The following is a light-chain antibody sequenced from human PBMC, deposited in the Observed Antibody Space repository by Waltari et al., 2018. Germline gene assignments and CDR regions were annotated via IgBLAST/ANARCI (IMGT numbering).Light chain of an antibody. Sequence: DIQMTQSPSSLSASVGDRVTITCRASQSISGYLNWYQQKPGKSPKVLIYATSSWQSGVPSRFSGSGSGTDFTLTISSLQPEDFATYYCQQSYRTPPRTFGGGTKVEIK. CDR3: QQSYRTPPRT. CDR2: ATS. J-gene: IGKJ4*01. CDR1: QSISGY. V-gene: IGKV1-39*01.